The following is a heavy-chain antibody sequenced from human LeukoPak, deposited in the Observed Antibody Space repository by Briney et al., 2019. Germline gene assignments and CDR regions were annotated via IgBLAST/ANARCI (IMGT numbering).Heavy chain of an antibody. CDR3: ARRDCSGGSCYGFDY. Sequence: GGSLRLFCAASGFTFSDYYMSWIRQAPGKGLEWVSYISSSSSYTNYADSVKGRFTISRDNAKNSLYLQMYSLRAEDTAVYYCARRDCSGGSCYGFDYWGQGTLVTVSS. V-gene: IGHV3-11*06. D-gene: IGHD2-15*01. J-gene: IGHJ4*02. CDR2: ISSSSSYT. CDR1: GFTFSDYY.